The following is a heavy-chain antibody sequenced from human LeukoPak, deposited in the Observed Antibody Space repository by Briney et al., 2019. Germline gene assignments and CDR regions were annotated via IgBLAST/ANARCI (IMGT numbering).Heavy chain of an antibody. J-gene: IGHJ3*02. V-gene: IGHV3-33*01. Sequence: GGSLRLSCAASGFTFSSYGMHWVRQAPGKGLEWVAVIWYDGSNKYYADSVKGRFTISRDNSKNTLYLQMNSLRAEDTAVYYCARDYNWNDKLRNNAFDIWGQGTMDTVSS. D-gene: IGHD1-1*01. CDR1: GFTFSSYG. CDR2: IWYDGSNK. CDR3: ARDYNWNDKLRNNAFDI.